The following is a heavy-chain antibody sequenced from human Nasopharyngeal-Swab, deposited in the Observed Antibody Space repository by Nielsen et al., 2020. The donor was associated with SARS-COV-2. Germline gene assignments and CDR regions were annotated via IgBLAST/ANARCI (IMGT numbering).Heavy chain of an antibody. Sequence: GGSLRLSCEASGFTFSYYWMTWVRQAPGKGLEWVANIKKDGSEKYYVDSVKGRFTISRDNAKNSLYLQMNSLRAEDTALYYCANLLAGTHYYYGMDVWGQGTTVTVSS. CDR1: GFTFSYYW. CDR3: ANLLAGTHYYYGMDV. J-gene: IGHJ6*02. V-gene: IGHV3-7*03. CDR2: IKKDGSEK. D-gene: IGHD3-3*02.